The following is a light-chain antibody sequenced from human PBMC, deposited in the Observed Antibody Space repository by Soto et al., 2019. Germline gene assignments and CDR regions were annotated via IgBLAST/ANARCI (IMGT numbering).Light chain of an antibody. V-gene: IGKV3-15*01. CDR2: AAS. J-gene: IGKJ5*01. CDR1: QSVTGN. Sequence: EIVMTQSPGSLSVSPGETATLSCRASQSVTGNLAWVQQKPGQAPRLLIYAASTRATGVPVRFSGSGSGTEFTLTISSLQSEDFAISFCQQYHVLPPVTFGQGTRLEIK. CDR3: QQYHVLPPVT.